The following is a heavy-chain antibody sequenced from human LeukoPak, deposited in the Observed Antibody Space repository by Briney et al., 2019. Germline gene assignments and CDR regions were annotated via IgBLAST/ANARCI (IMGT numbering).Heavy chain of an antibody. Sequence: ASVKVSCKVSGYTFTDYYMHWVQQAPGKGLEWMGLVNPEDGETIYAEKFQGRVTITADTSTDTAYMELSSLRSEDTAVYYCAQYQPAIAYWGQGTLVTVSS. CDR3: AQYQPAIAY. V-gene: IGHV1-69-2*01. CDR2: VNPEDGET. J-gene: IGHJ4*02. D-gene: IGHD2-2*01. CDR1: GYTFTDYY.